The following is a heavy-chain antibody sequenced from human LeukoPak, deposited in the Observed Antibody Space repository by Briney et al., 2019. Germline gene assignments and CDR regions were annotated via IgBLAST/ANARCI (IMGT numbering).Heavy chain of an antibody. V-gene: IGHV3-66*02. CDR2: VYSGGST. Sequence: GGSLTLSCAASGFTVSSNYMSWVRQAPGKGLEWVAVVYSGGSTYYADSVKGRFTISRDNSKNTLYLQMNGLRADDRPVYYCARDHSGGATYYFDYWGQGTLVTVSS. CDR3: ARDHSGGATYYFDY. D-gene: IGHD1-26*01. J-gene: IGHJ4*02. CDR1: GFTVSSNY.